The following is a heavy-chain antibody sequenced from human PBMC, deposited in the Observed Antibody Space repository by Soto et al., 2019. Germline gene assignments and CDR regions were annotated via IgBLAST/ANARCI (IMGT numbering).Heavy chain of an antibody. CDR2: INAGNGNT. V-gene: IGHV1-3*01. D-gene: IGHD6-19*01. J-gene: IGHJ4*02. CDR1: GYTFTSYA. CDR3: ARDVGSSGWYRSGVDY. Sequence: GSVKVCFKASGYTFTSYAMHLVRQAPGQRLEWMGWINAGNGNTKYSQKFQGRVTITRDTSASTAYMELSSLRSEDTAVYYCARDVGSSGWYRSGVDYWGQGTLVTVSS.